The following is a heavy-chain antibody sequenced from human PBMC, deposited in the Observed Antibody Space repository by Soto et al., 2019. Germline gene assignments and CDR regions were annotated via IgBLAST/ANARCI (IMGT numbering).Heavy chain of an antibody. CDR3: ARDQVTVAGTIPYWYFDL. Sequence: GGSLRLSCAASGFTFSSYWMHWVRQAPGKGLVWVSRINSDGSSTSYADSVKGRFTISRDNAKNTLYLQMNSLRAEDTAVYYCARDQVTVAGTIPYWYFDLWGRGTLVTVSS. CDR2: INSDGSST. V-gene: IGHV3-74*01. J-gene: IGHJ2*01. D-gene: IGHD6-19*01. CDR1: GFTFSSYW.